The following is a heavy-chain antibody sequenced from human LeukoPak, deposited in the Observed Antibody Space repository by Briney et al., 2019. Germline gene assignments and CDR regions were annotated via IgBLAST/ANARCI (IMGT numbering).Heavy chain of an antibody. Sequence: GGSLRLSCAASGFTFDDYAMHWVRHASGKGLEWVSHITWDGGSTHYADSVEGRFTISRDNRENSLYLQMNSLRPEDTALYYCAKDRAARGRGNYFYMDVGGKGTTVTVSS. J-gene: IGHJ6*03. CDR1: GFTFDDYA. D-gene: IGHD2/OR15-2a*01. V-gene: IGHV3-43D*03. CDR3: AKDRAARGRGNYFYMDV. CDR2: ITWDGGST.